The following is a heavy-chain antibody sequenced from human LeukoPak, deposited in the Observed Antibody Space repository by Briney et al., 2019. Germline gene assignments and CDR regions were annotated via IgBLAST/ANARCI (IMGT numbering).Heavy chain of an antibody. J-gene: IGHJ6*03. CDR1: GFTFGDYA. Sequence: GGSQRLSCAASGFTFGDYAMSWVRQAPGKGLEWVGFIRTEAYDGATDYGASVKGRFTISRDDSKNIAYLQMNSLNTEDTAVYYCTRTFGYYYFYMDGWGKGTTVIVSS. CDR2: IRTEAYDGAT. CDR3: TRTFGYYYFYMDG. V-gene: IGHV3-49*04. D-gene: IGHD3-16*01.